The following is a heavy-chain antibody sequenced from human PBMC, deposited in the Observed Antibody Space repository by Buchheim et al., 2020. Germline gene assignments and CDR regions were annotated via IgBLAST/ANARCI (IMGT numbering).Heavy chain of an antibody. V-gene: IGHV3-7*03. CDR3: AARSDY. J-gene: IGHJ4*02. CDR2: IKQDGSDK. Sequence: EVQLVESGGGLVQPGGSLRLSCAASGFTFDNYWMTWVRQAPGKGLEWVATIKQDGSDKYYVDSVRGRFTISRATSKNTLHLQMSSLRAEDTAIYYCAARSDYWGQGTL. CDR1: GFTFDNYW.